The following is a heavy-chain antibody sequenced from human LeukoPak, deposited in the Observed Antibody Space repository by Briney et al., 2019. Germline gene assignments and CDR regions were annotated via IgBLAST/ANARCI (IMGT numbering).Heavy chain of an antibody. CDR1: GGTFSSYA. V-gene: IGHV1-2*02. J-gene: IGHJ4*02. CDR3: ARTVYSSSSSDY. D-gene: IGHD6-6*01. Sequence: SVKVSCKASGGTFSSYAISWVRQAPGQGLEWMGWINPNSGGTNYAQKFQGRVTMTRDTSISTAYMELSRLRSDDTAVYYCARTVYSSSSSDYWGQGTLVTVSS. CDR2: INPNSGGT.